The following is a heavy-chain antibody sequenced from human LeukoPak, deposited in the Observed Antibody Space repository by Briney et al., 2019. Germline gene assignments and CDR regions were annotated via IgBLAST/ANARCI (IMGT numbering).Heavy chain of an antibody. CDR2: IYPGDSDT. Sequence: GESLKISCKGSGYSFSNYWIGWVRQMPGKGLERMGIIYPGDSDTIYSPSLQGQVTISADKSINTAYLQWSSLQASDTAIYYCARRVGLASDYRYYFDSWGQGTLVTVSS. J-gene: IGHJ4*02. CDR3: ARRVGLASDYRYYFDS. D-gene: IGHD3-16*02. CDR1: GYSFSNYW. V-gene: IGHV5-51*01.